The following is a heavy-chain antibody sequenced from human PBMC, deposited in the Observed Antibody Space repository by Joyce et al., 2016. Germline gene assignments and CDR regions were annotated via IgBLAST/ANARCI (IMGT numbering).Heavy chain of an antibody. J-gene: IGHJ2*01. CDR1: GLSFDLHSF. Sequence: QVQLQESGPGLVKPSETLSLTCGVSGLSFDLHSFWGWIRQPPGKGLEWIGKVYLHGLPHYIPSLKSRVTISMDTSKNQFSLNLNSVTAADTAVYFCARRPYNVHTPLGSDWYFDLWGRGTLVTVSS. CDR2: VYLHGLP. CDR3: ARRPYNVHTPLGSDWYFDL. D-gene: IGHD5-18*01. V-gene: IGHV4-38-2*01.